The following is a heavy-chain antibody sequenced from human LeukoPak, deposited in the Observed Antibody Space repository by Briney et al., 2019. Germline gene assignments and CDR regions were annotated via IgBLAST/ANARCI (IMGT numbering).Heavy chain of an antibody. Sequence: GESLKISCKGSGYTFTSYWIAWLRQMPGKGLEWMGIIYPGDSDNRNSPSFQGQVTISVDRSISTAYLQWSSLKASDTAMYYCARHGLTGSFDIWGQGTMVTVSS. J-gene: IGHJ3*02. CDR2: IYPGDSDN. D-gene: IGHD7-27*01. V-gene: IGHV5-51*01. CDR1: GYTFTSYW. CDR3: ARHGLTGSFDI.